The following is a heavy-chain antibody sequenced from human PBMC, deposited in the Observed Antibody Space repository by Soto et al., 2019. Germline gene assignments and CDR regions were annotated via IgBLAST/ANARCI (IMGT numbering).Heavy chain of an antibody. CDR2: ISGSNGKT. CDR1: GYTFTRYC. Sequence: GASVKVSCKSSGYTFTRYCISWVRQAPGQGLEWMGWISGSNGKTNYAQKVQGRVTMTTDTSTSTAYMELRSLRSDDTAVYYCARGIAVADPYNWYDSWGQGTLVTVS. V-gene: IGHV1-18*01. D-gene: IGHD6-13*01. J-gene: IGHJ5*01. CDR3: ARGIAVADPYNWYDS.